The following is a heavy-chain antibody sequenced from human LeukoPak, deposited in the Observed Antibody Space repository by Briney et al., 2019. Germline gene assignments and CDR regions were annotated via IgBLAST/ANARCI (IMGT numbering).Heavy chain of an antibody. J-gene: IGHJ4*02. CDR3: ARDPLSTSSPVDY. D-gene: IGHD2-2*01. CDR1: GFTFSDYY. V-gene: IGHV3-11*04. CDR2: ISSSGTTI. Sequence: GGSLRPSCAASGFTFSDYYMSWVRQAPGKGLEWVSYISSSGTTISYADSVKGRFTISRDNANNSLYLQMNSLRAEDTAVYYCARDPLSTSSPVDYWGQGTLVTVSS.